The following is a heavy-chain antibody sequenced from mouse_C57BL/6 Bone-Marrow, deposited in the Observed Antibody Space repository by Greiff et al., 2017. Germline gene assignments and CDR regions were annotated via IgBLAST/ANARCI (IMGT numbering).Heavy chain of an antibody. D-gene: IGHD2-5*01. J-gene: IGHJ1*03. CDR3: ARPYYSIYWYVDV. CDR2: IYPGSGST. V-gene: IGHV1-55*01. CDR1: GYTFTSYW. Sequence: VKLQQPGAELVKPGASVKMSCKASGYTFTSYWITWVKQRPGQGLEWIGDIYPGSGSTNYNEKFKSKATLTVDTSSSTAYMQLSSLTSEDSAVYYCARPYYSIYWYVDVWGTGTTVTVSS.